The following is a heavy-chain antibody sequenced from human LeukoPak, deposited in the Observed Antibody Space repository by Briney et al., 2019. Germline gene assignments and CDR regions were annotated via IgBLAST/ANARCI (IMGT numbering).Heavy chain of an antibody. CDR3: ARGGSSGWFYI. D-gene: IGHD6-19*01. CDR2: IWYDGSNK. V-gene: IGHV3-33*01. J-gene: IGHJ3*02. Sequence: PGGSLRLSCAASGFTFSSYGMHWVRQAPGKGLEWVAVIWYDGSNKYYADSVKGRFTISRDNAKNTLYLQMNSLRAEDTAVYYCARGGSSGWFYIWGQGTMVTVSS. CDR1: GFTFSSYG.